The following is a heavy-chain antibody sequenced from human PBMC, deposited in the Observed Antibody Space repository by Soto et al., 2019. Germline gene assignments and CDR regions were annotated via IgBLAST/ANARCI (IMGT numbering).Heavy chain of an antibody. CDR2: ISSSSSYI. CDR3: ARLGKADYYDFWSGYQWGYYGMDV. Sequence: GGSLRLSCAASGFTFSSYSMNWVRQAPGKXLEWVSSISSSSSYIYYADSVKGRFTISRDNAKNSLYLQMNSLRAEDTAVYYCARLGKADYYDFWSGYQWGYYGMDVWGQGTTVTVSS. V-gene: IGHV3-21*01. D-gene: IGHD3-3*01. CDR1: GFTFSSYS. J-gene: IGHJ6*02.